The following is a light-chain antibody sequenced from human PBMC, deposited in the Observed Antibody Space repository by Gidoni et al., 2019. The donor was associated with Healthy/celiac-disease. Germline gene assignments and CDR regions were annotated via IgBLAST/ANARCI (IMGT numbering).Light chain of an antibody. Sequence: EIVLTQSPGTLSVSPGERATLSCRASQSVSSSYLAWYQQKHGQAPRLLIYGASSRATGIPDRFSGSGSGTDFTLTISRLEPEDFAVYYCQQYGSSRALTFGGGTKVEIK. V-gene: IGKV3-20*01. CDR3: QQYGSSRALT. CDR2: GAS. J-gene: IGKJ4*01. CDR1: QSVSSSY.